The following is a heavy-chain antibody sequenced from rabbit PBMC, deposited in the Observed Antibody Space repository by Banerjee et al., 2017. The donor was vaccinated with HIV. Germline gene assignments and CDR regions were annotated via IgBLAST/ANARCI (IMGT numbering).Heavy chain of an antibody. CDR2: IYAGSSGST. V-gene: IGHV1S40*01. CDR3: ARDQRVGIIYQFRYYKL. D-gene: IGHD1-1*01. J-gene: IGHJ4*01. Sequence: QSLEESGGGLVKPEGSLTLTCKASGFDLSSYYYMCWVRQAPGKGLEWIACIYAGSSGSTYYASWAKGRFTISKTSSTTVTLQMTSLTAADTATYFCARDQRVGIIYQFRYYKLWGPGTLVTVS. CDR1: GFDLSSYYY.